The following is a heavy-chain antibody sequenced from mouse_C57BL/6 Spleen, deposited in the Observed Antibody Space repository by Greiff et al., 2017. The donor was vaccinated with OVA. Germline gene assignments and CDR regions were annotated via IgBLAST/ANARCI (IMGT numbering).Heavy chain of an antibody. D-gene: IGHD2-3*01. Sequence: EVKLVESEGGLVQPGSSMKLSCTASGFTFSDYYMAWVRQVPEKGLEWVANINYDGSSPYYLDSLKSRFIISGDNAKNILYLQMSSLKFEDTATYYCARGGGGLLLDYWGQGTTLTVSS. CDR1: GFTFSDYY. V-gene: IGHV5-16*01. CDR3: ARGGGGLLLDY. CDR2: INYDGSSP. J-gene: IGHJ2*01.